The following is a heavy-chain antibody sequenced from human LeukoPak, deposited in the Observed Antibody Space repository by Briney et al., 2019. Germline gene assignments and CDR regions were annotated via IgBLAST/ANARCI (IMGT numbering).Heavy chain of an antibody. CDR2: IYADGDS. J-gene: IGHJ4*02. D-gene: IGHD3-10*01. V-gene: IGHV4-61*02. CDR3: ARGYSYRT. Sequence: ASETLSLTCTVSGGSVSSDNSYWNWIRQPAGKGLEWIGRIYADGDSTYNPSLKSRVTISVDTSKNQLSLRLTSMTAADTAVYYCARGYSYRTWGQGTLVTVSS. CDR1: GGSVSSDNSY.